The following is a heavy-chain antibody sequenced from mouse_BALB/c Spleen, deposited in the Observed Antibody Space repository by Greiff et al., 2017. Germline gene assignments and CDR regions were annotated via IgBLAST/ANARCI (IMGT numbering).Heavy chain of an antibody. D-gene: IGHD1-1*01. CDR1: GDSITSGY. CDR3: ASDYGSSFYAMDY. CDR2: ISYSGST. V-gene: IGHV3-8*02. Sequence: DVKLQESGPSLVKPSQTLSLTCSVTGDSITSGYWNWIRKFPGNKLEYMGYISYSGSTYYNPSLKSRISITRDTSKNQYYLQLNSVTTEDTATFYCASDYGSSFYAMDYWGQGTSVTVSS. J-gene: IGHJ4*01.